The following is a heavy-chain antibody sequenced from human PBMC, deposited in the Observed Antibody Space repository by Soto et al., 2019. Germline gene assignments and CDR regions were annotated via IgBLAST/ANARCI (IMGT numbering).Heavy chain of an antibody. CDR2: VYSSGST. CDR1: GESFSGYY. D-gene: IGHD4-17*01. J-gene: IGHJ4*02. V-gene: IGHV4-39*01. Sequence: SETLSLTCAVYGESFSGYYWAWIRQPPGKGLEWIGSVYSSGSTYYNPSLKSRVTISVDTSQNRFSLKLSSVTAADTAVYYCARHDDYGDPYYFDSWGQGSLVTVS. CDR3: ARHDDYGDPYYFDS.